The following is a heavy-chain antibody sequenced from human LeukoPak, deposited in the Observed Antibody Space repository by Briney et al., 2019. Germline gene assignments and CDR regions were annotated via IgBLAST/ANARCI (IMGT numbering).Heavy chain of an antibody. CDR2: IYYSGST. D-gene: IGHD3/OR15-3a*01. V-gene: IGHV4-39*01. J-gene: IGHJ4*02. CDR3: ARRTGSHDY. CDR1: GGSTSSSSYY. Sequence: PSETLSLTCTVSGGSTSSSSYYWGWIRQPPGKGLEWIGSIYYSGSTYYNPSLKSRVTISVDTSRNQFSLKLSSVTAADTAVYYCARRTGSHDYWGQGTLVTVSS.